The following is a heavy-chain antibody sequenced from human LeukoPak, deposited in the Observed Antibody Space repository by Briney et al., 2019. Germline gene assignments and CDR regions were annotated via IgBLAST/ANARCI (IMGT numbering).Heavy chain of an antibody. CDR3: ARHSLVFYGSGSYFLNSMDV. Sequence: SETLSLTCTVSGGSISAYDWSWIRQPPGKGLEWIGNIYNSQISSYNPSLKSRVTISLDTSQNQLSLDLSSVTAADTAVYYCARHSLVFYGSGSYFLNSMDVWGQGTTVTVSS. J-gene: IGHJ6*02. V-gene: IGHV4-59*08. CDR1: GGSISAYD. CDR2: IYNSQIS. D-gene: IGHD3-10*01.